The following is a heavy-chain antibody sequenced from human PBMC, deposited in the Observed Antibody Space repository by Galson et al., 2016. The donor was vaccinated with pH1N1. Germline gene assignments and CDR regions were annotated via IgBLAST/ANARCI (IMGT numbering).Heavy chain of an antibody. J-gene: IGHJ6*02. CDR1: GFTVSPND. CDR2: IYSGGNT. Sequence: SLRLSCAASGFTVSPNDMSWFRQAPGKGLEWVSVIYSGGNTYYTDSEKGRFTISRDSSKNTLYLQMNSLRPEDTAVYYCARGYPGFSYYGMDVWGQGTTVTVSS. CDR3: ARGYPGFSYYGMDV. D-gene: IGHD2-15*01. V-gene: IGHV3-53*01.